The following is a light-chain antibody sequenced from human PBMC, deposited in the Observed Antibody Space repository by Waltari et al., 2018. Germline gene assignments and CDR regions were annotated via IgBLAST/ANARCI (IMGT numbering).Light chain of an antibody. Sequence: EIVLTQSPGTLSLSLGERATPFCRASQSVTSWYLAWFQQKPGQAPRLLIHAATNRATGIPDRFSGSGFRTDFTLTISRLEPEDFAVYYCQQYGSSPYTFGQGTKPEIK. CDR1: QSVTSWY. J-gene: IGKJ2*01. V-gene: IGKV3-20*01. CDR3: QQYGSSPYT. CDR2: AAT.